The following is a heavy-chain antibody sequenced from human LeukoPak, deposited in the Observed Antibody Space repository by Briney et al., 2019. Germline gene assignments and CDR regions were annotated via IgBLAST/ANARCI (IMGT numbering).Heavy chain of an antibody. Sequence: GASVKVSCKATGYTFTTYFMHWVRQAPGQGLEWMGIINPGGGSTNYAQKFQGRVTMTRDTSISTVYMELSRLRSDDTAMYYCARVIQKYSSSSIDYWGQGTLVTVSS. J-gene: IGHJ4*02. CDR2: INPGGGST. CDR3: ARVIQKYSSSSIDY. D-gene: IGHD6-6*01. V-gene: IGHV1-46*01. CDR1: GYTFTTYF.